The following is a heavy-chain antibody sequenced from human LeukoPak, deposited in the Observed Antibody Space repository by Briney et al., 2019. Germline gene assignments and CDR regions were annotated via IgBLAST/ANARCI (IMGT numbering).Heavy chain of an antibody. CDR3: AGAASSEGDGY. Sequence: LEWIGYIYNSGSTNYNPSLKSRVTISVHTSKNQFSLKLSSVTAADTAVYYCAGAASSEGDGYWGQGTLVSVSS. CDR2: IYNSGST. J-gene: IGHJ4*02. V-gene: IGHV4-59*01. D-gene: IGHD2-15*01.